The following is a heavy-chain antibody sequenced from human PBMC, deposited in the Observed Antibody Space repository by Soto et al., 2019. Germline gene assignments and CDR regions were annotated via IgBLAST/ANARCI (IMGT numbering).Heavy chain of an antibody. CDR1: GVSISSYY. V-gene: IGHV4-59*01. CDR2: IYYSGST. CDR3: EGSRGGCLVY. D-gene: IGHD2-15*01. J-gene: IGHJ4*02. Sequence: QVQLQESGPGLVKPSETLSLTCTVSGVSISSYYWSWIRQPPGKGLEWIGYIYYSGSTNYNPSLXRXAXRXXNTSEHPFSLKLSSVTAAYTAVNYCEGSRGGCLVYWGQGTLVTVSS.